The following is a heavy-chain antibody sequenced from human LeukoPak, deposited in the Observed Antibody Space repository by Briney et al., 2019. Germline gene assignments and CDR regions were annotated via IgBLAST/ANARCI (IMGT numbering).Heavy chain of an antibody. Sequence: PGGSPRLSCAASGFAFSSYVINWVRQAPGKGLEWVSAIGGTGRTYYADPVKGRFTISRDNSKNTVFLQMNNLRAEDTAIFYCAKDMTTRGAFDIWGQGTMVTVSS. V-gene: IGHV3-23*01. CDR3: AKDMTTRGAFDI. CDR2: IGGTGRT. CDR1: GFAFSSYV. D-gene: IGHD1-1*01. J-gene: IGHJ3*02.